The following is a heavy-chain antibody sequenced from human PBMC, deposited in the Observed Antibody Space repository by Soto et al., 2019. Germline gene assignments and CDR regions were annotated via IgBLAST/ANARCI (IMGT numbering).Heavy chain of an antibody. Sequence: QVQLVQSGAVVKKPGSSVKVSCKASGGTFSSYAMNWVRQAPGPGLEWMGGIIPMFGTTTYAQKFQGRVTITADESTSTVYMELTGLTSDDTAVYYCGRDGAGMGATFDYWGQGTSVTTSS. D-gene: IGHD1-26*01. CDR3: GRDGAGMGATFDY. CDR2: IIPMFGTT. J-gene: IGHJ4*02. V-gene: IGHV1-69*12. CDR1: GGTFSSYA.